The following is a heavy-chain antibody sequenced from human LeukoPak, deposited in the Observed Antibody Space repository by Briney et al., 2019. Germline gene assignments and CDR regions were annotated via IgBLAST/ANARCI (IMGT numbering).Heavy chain of an antibody. CDR3: ARLVAGDYWYFDL. D-gene: IGHD6-19*01. J-gene: IGHJ2*01. CDR1: GGSVSSGSYY. Sequence: SETLSLTCTVSGGSVSSGSYYWSWIRQPPGKGLEWIGYIYYSGSTNYNPSLKSRVTISVDTSKNQFSLKLSSVPAADTAVYYCARLVAGDYWYFDLWGRGTLVTVSS. CDR2: IYYSGST. V-gene: IGHV4-61*01.